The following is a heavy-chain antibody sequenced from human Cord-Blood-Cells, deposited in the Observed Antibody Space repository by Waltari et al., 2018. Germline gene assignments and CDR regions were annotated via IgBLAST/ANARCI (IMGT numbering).Heavy chain of an antibody. CDR1: AFAVSSSA. CDR2: VSGSGGST. D-gene: IGHD3-3*01. Sequence: EVELLESGGGLVPPAGSLTLSCAASAFAVSSSAMSRVRQAPGKGLEWVSAVSGSGGSTYYADSVKGRFTISRDKSKNTLYLQMNSLRAEDTAVYYCANARRDPRKDTYYDFWSGYYNYYFDYWGQGTLVTVSS. V-gene: IGHV3-23*01. J-gene: IGHJ4*02. CDR3: ANARRDPRKDTYYDFWSGYYNYYFDY.